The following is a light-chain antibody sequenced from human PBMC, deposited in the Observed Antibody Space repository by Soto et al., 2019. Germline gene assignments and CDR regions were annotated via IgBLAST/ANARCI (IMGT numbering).Light chain of an antibody. Sequence: ETVLTQSPATLSLSPGERATLSCRASQSVSSYLAWYQQKPGQAPRLLIYDASNRATGIPARVSGSGSGTDFTLTISSLEPEDFAVYYCQQYYSYPPLTFGGGTKVEIK. J-gene: IGKJ4*01. V-gene: IGKV3-11*01. CDR3: QQYYSYPPLT. CDR2: DAS. CDR1: QSVSSY.